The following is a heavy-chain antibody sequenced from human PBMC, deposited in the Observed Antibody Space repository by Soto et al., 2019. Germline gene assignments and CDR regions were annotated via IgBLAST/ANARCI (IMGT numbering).Heavy chain of an antibody. D-gene: IGHD3-3*01. V-gene: IGHV3-23*01. CDR2: ISGSGGST. Sequence: PGGSLRLSCAASGFTFSSYAMSWVRQAPGKGLEWVSAISGSGGSTYYADSVKGRFTISRDNSKNTLYLQMNSLRAEDTAVYYCAKVGDFWSGYYPPPCLFHYPGQGTLLTGSS. J-gene: IGHJ4*02. CDR1: GFTFSSYA. CDR3: AKVGDFWSGYYPPPCLFHY.